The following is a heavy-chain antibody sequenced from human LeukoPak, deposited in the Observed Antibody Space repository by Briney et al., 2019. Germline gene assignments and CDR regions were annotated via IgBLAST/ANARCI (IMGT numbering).Heavy chain of an antibody. CDR2: INSDGSST. D-gene: IGHD1-1*01. CDR3: AKDQAANVPGS. V-gene: IGHV3-74*01. J-gene: IGHJ4*02. CDR1: GFTFSSYW. Sequence: GGSLRLSCAASGFTFSSYWMHWVRQAPGKGLVWVSRINSDGSSTNYADSVKGRFTISRDNAKNTLYLQMNSLRAEDTAVYYCAKDQAANVPGSWGQGTLVTVSS.